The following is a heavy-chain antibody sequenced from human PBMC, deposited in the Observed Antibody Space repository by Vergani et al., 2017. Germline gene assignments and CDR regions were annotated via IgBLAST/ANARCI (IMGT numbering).Heavy chain of an antibody. CDR1: GFTFSSYA. V-gene: IGHV3-23*01. CDR3: AKDRGGQLWLLGEVGFDY. CDR2: FSGSGCST. Sequence: EVQLLESGGGLVQPGGSLRLSCAASGFTFSSYAMSWVRQAPGNGLEWVSTFSGSGCSTYYADSVKGRFTISRDNSKNTLYLQMNSLRAEDTAVYYCAKDRGGQLWLLGEVGFDYWGQGTLVTVSS. J-gene: IGHJ4*02. D-gene: IGHD5-18*01.